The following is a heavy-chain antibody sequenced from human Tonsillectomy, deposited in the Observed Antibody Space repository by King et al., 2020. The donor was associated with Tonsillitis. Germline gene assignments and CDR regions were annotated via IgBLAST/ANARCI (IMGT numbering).Heavy chain of an antibody. CDR3: AKQMYSSAWY. J-gene: IGHJ4*02. D-gene: IGHD6-19*01. CDR2: ISGSGDST. Sequence: VQLVESGGGLVQPGGSLRLSCACSSSEFTFTSYVMSWVRQAPGKGLEWVSSISGSGDSTYYTDSVKGRFTISRDNSKNTVYLQMNSLRAEDTAVYYCAKQMYSSAWYWGQGTLVTVSS. CDR1: EFTFTSYV. V-gene: IGHV3-23*04.